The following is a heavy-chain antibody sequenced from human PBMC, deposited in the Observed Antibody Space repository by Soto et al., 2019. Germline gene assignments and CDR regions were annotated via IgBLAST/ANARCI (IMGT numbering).Heavy chain of an antibody. J-gene: IGHJ4*02. CDR2: IIPIFGTA. CDR3: ARDRGSSGGGD. V-gene: IGHV1-69*12. D-gene: IGHD6-19*01. CDR1: GGTFSSYA. Sequence: QVQLVQSGAEVKKPGSSVKVSCKASGGTFSSYAISWVRQAPGQGLEWMGGIIPIFGTANYAQKFQGRVTVTADEATGAADMERRSLRSDDTAVYYCARDRGSSGGGDWGPGTLVTVSS.